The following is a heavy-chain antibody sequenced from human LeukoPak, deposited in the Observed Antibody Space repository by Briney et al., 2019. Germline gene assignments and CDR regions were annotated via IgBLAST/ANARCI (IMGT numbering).Heavy chain of an antibody. D-gene: IGHD5-24*01. CDR3: ARVRMHGGFDP. CDR2: ISWNSGSI. J-gene: IGHJ5*02. V-gene: IGHV3-9*01. CDR1: GFTFDDYA. Sequence: GRSLRLSCAASGFTFDDYAMHWVRQAPGKGLEWVSGISWNSGSIGYADSVKGRFTISRDNAKNSLYLQMNSLRAEDTALYYCARVRMHGGFDPWGQGTLVTVSS.